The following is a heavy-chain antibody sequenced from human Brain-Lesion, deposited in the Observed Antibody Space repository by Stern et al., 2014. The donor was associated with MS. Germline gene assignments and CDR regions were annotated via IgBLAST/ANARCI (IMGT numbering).Heavy chain of an antibody. J-gene: IGHJ4*02. CDR2: IYYSGFT. Sequence: VQLVESGPGLVKPSGTLSLTCTVSGGSISSSTYYWAWIRQPPGKGLEWIGDIYYSGFTYYNPSLKSRVTISVDMSKNQFSLKLSSVTAADTAIYYCARHDSVPRPSQLYSARDRGPGYFDYWGQGTLVTVSS. D-gene: IGHD1-26*01. CDR3: ARHDSVPRPSQLYSARDRGPGYFDY. CDR1: GGSISSSTYY. V-gene: IGHV4-39*01.